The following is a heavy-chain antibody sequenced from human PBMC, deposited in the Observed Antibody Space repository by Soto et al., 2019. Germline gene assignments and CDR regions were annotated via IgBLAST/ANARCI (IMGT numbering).Heavy chain of an antibody. CDR1: GFTLSSFF. CDR3: AKGDCSGGSCYFSAFDI. Sequence: GGSLRLSCAASGFTLSSFFMHWVRQGPRKGLVWVALITYDGSNTTYTDSVKGRFTISRDNSKNTLFLQMNSLRAEDTAVYFCAKGDCSGGSCYFSAFDIWGQGTMVTVSS. D-gene: IGHD2-15*01. J-gene: IGHJ3*02. CDR2: ITYDGSNT. V-gene: IGHV3-30*18.